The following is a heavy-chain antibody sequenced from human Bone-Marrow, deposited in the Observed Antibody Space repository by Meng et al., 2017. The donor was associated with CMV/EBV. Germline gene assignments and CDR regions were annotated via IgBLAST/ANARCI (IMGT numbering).Heavy chain of an antibody. D-gene: IGHD3-3*01. J-gene: IGHJ5*02. V-gene: IGHV1-46*01. CDR2: DKHNGGGE. Sequence: WERKESGEGNEWVGEDKHNGGGEINAQKKKGREDMNREKSTNKDYMELSSMRSEDTAMYYCARDQSDTISGVAGWWFDPWGQGTLVTVSS. CDR3: ARDQSDTISGVAGWWFDP.